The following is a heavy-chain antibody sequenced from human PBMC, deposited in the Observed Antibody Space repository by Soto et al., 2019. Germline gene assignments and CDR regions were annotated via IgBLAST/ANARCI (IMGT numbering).Heavy chain of an antibody. Sequence: SETLSLTCTVSGGSISNGHYWGWIRQPPGKGLEWIANVFHSGSTYYNPSLRSRVTISVDTSKNQFSLKVNSVTAADTAVYYCAKDFGDYQNWFDTWGQGTLVTVSS. D-gene: IGHD4-17*01. CDR1: GGSISNGHY. V-gene: IGHV4-38-2*02. CDR3: AKDFGDYQNWFDT. J-gene: IGHJ5*02. CDR2: VFHSGST.